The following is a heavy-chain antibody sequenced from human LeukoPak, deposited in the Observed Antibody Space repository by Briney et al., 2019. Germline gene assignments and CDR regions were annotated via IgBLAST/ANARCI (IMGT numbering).Heavy chain of an antibody. CDR3: ARWGQLAFDY. D-gene: IGHD6-6*01. Sequence: PGGSLRLSCAASGFTFSSYAMHWVRQAPGKGLEYVSAISSNGGSTYHANSVKGRFTISRDNSKNTLYLQMGSLRAEDMAVYYCARWGQLAFDYWGQGTLVTVSS. J-gene: IGHJ4*02. CDR2: ISSNGGST. V-gene: IGHV3-64*01. CDR1: GFTFSSYA.